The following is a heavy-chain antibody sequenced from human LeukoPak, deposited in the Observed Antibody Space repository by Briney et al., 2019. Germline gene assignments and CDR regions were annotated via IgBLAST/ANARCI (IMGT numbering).Heavy chain of an antibody. CDR1: GYTFTGYY. V-gene: IGHV1-2*02. J-gene: IGHJ5*02. CDR3: ARDGIAARRLNRVGSNWFDP. D-gene: IGHD6-6*01. Sequence: ASVKVSCKASGYTFTGYYMHWVRQAPGQGLEWMGWINPNSGGTNYAQKFQGRVTMTRDTSISTAYMELSRLRSDDTAVYYCARDGIAARRLNRVGSNWFDPWGRGTLVTVSS. CDR2: INPNSGGT.